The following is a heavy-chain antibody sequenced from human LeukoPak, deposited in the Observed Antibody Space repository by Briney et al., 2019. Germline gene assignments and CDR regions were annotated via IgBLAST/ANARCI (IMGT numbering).Heavy chain of an antibody. J-gene: IGHJ4*02. Sequence: LGGSLRLSCAASGFTFSSYAMHWVRQAPGKGLEWVAVTSSDGNIKYYADSVKGRFTISRDNSKNTLYLQMNSLRGEDTGVYYCARDPVPATARHFDYWGQGTLVTVSS. D-gene: IGHD1-1*01. V-gene: IGHV3-30-3*01. CDR1: GFTFSSYA. CDR3: ARDPVPATARHFDY. CDR2: TSSDGNIK.